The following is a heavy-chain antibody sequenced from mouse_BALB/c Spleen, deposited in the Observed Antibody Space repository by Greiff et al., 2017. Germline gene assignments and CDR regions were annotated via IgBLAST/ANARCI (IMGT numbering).Heavy chain of an antibody. J-gene: IGHJ4*01. CDR2: ISSGGST. V-gene: IGHV5-6-5*01. CDR1: GFTFSSFA. Sequence: EVMLVESGGGLVKPGGSLKLSCAASGFTFSSFAMSWVRQTPEKRLEWVASISSGGSTYYPDSVKGRFTISRDNARNILYLQMSSLRSEDTAMYYCASSLTDYAMDYWGQGTSVTVSS. D-gene: IGHD1-1*01. CDR3: ASSLTDYAMDY.